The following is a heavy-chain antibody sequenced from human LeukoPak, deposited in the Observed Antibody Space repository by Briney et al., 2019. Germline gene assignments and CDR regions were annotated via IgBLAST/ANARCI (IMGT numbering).Heavy chain of an antibody. Sequence: SETLSLTCAVYGGSISGYYWSWIRQPPGKGLEWIGEINHSGSTNYNPSLKSRVTISVDTSKNQFSLKLSSVTAADTAVYYCARGRSSGWTSNYYYYYGMDVWGQGTTVTVSS. J-gene: IGHJ6*02. CDR2: INHSGST. V-gene: IGHV4-34*01. D-gene: IGHD6-19*01. CDR3: ARGRSSGWTSNYYYYYGMDV. CDR1: GGSISGYY.